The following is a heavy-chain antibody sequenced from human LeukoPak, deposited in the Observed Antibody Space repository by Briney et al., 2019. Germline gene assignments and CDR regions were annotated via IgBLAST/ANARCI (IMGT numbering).Heavy chain of an antibody. V-gene: IGHV3-53*01. CDR1: GFTVSSSS. D-gene: IGHD6-19*01. CDR3: ARWRGCSAGNTSFDY. Sequence: PGGSLRLSCAASGFTVSSSSMHWVRQGPGKGLEWVSVIYSGGSTYYADSVKGRFTISRDNSKNTLYLQMNSLRAEDTAVYYCARWRGCSAGNTSFDYWGQGTLVTVSS. CDR2: IYSGGST. J-gene: IGHJ4*02.